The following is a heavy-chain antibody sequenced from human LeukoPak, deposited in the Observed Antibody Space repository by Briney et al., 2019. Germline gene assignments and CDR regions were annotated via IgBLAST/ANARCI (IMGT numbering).Heavy chain of an antibody. CDR1: GFTFSSYA. CDR2: ISGSGGST. CDR3: AKGKDYYYYGMDV. Sequence: GGSLRLSCAASGFTFSSYAMSLVRQAPGKGLEWVSAISGSGGSTYYADSVKGRFTISRDNSKNTLYLQMNSLRAEDTAVYYCAKGKDYYYYGMDVWGQGTTVTVSS. J-gene: IGHJ6*02. V-gene: IGHV3-23*01.